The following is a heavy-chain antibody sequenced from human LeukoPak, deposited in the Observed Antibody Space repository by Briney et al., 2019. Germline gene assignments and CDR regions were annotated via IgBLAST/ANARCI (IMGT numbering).Heavy chain of an antibody. CDR3: ARVFGQGSSGYQGFYYYMDV. V-gene: IGHV4-59*01. D-gene: IGHD3-22*01. CDR1: GGSINTYY. CDR2: IYYSGST. J-gene: IGHJ6*03. Sequence: PSETLSLTCTVSGGSINTYYWSWIRQPPGKGLEWIGYIYYSGSTNFNPSLKSRVTISIDTSKNQFSLKLTSVTAADTAVYYCARVFGQGSSGYQGFYYYMDVWGKGTTVTVSS.